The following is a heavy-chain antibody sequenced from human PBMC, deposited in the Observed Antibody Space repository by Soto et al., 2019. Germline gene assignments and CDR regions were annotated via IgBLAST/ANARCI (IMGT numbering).Heavy chain of an antibody. V-gene: IGHV3-30-3*01. D-gene: IGHD1-26*01. CDR1: GFTFSSYA. CDR2: ISYDGSNK. Sequence: GGSLRLSCAASGFTFSSYAMHWVRQAPGKGLEWAAVISYDGSNKYYADSVKGRFTISRDNSKNTLYLQMNSLRAEDTAVYYCASGAYSGSYSYAFDIWGQGTMVTVSS. CDR3: ASGAYSGSYSYAFDI. J-gene: IGHJ3*02.